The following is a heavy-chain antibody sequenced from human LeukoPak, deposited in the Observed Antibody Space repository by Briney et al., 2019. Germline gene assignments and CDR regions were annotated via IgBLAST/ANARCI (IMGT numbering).Heavy chain of an antibody. CDR1: GGSFSGYY. V-gene: IGHV4-59*08. D-gene: IGHD3-3*01. CDR2: IYYSGST. CDR3: ASLDFWSGYRRFDY. Sequence: SETLSLTCAVYGGSFSGYYWSWIRQPPGKGLEWIGYIYYSGSTNYNPSLKSRVTISVDTSKNQFSLKLSSVTAADTAVYYCASLDFWSGYRRFDYWGQGTLVTVSS. J-gene: IGHJ4*02.